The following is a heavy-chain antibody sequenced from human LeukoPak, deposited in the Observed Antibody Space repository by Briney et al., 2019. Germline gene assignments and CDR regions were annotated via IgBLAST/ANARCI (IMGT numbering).Heavy chain of an antibody. Sequence: PGGSLRLSCAASGFSFSSYGMHWVRQAPGKGLEWVAFIRYDGSNKYYADSVKGRFTISRDNSKNTLYLQMNSLRAEDTAVYYCAKGNTMMARTPDYWGQGTLVTVSS. D-gene: IGHD3-22*01. CDR2: IRYDGSNK. CDR1: GFSFSSYG. V-gene: IGHV3-30*02. J-gene: IGHJ4*02. CDR3: AKGNTMMARTPDY.